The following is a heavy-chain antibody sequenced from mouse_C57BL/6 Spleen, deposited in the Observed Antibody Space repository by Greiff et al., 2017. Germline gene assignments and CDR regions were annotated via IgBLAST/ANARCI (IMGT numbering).Heavy chain of an antibody. CDR1: GYTFTSYW. Sequence: VQLQQPGAELVRPGSSVKLSCKASGYTFTSYWMHWVKQRPIQGLEWIGNIDPSDSETNYNQKFKDKATLTVDKSSSTAYMQLSSLTSEDSAVYYWARHYYGSSYAMDYWGQGTSVTVSS. CDR3: ARHYYGSSYAMDY. CDR2: IDPSDSET. J-gene: IGHJ4*01. D-gene: IGHD1-1*01. V-gene: IGHV1-52*01.